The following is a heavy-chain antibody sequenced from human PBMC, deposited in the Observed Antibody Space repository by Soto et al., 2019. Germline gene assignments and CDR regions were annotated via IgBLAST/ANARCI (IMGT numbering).Heavy chain of an antibody. D-gene: IGHD1-26*01. CDR1: GYTFTSYY. V-gene: IGHV1-46*01. Sequence: ASVKVSCKASGYTFTSYYMHWVRQAPGQGLEWMGIINPSGGSTSYAQKFQGRVTMTRDTSASTAYMELNSLRGEDTAVYYCAILAHGKFDYWGQGALVTVSS. CDR2: INPSGGST. J-gene: IGHJ4*02. CDR3: AILAHGKFDY.